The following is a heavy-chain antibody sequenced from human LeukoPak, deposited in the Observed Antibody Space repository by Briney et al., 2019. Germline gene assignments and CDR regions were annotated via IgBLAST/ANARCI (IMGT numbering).Heavy chain of an antibody. J-gene: IGHJ4*02. V-gene: IGHV1-2*02. CDR1: AYTFSGYY. CDR2: INFNSGGK. CDR3: TRQIVSGSMGCDF. D-gene: IGHD2-21*01. Sequence: ASVKVSCKASAYTFSGYYINWVRQAPGQGLEWMGWINFNSGGKIFAEKFQDRVTMTRDTSISTAYMELSRLRSDDTAVYYCTRQIVSGSMGCDFWGQGTLVTVSS.